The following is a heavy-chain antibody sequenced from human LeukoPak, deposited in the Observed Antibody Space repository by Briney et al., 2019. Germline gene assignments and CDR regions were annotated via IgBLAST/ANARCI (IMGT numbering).Heavy chain of an antibody. CDR3: ARDSFVVVTAINFDY. D-gene: IGHD2-21*02. CDR1: GYTFTSYG. J-gene: IGHJ4*02. V-gene: IGHV1-18*01. CDR2: ISAYNGNT. Sequence: ASVKVSCKASGYTFTSYGISWVRQAPGQGLEWMGWISAYNGNTNYAQKLQGRVTMTTDTSTSTAYMELRSLRSDDTAVYYCARDSFVVVTAINFDYWGQGTLVTVSS.